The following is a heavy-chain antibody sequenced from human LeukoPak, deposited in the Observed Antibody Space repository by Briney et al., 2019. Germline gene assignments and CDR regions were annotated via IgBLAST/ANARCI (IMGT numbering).Heavy chain of an antibody. V-gene: IGHV4-39*07. D-gene: IGHD3-22*01. CDR3: ARGGSTYYYDSSGYFNWFDP. Sequence: SETLSLTCTVSGGSISSSSYYWGWIRQPPGKGLEWIGSIYYSGSTYYNPSLKSRVTISVDTSKNQFSLKLSSVTAADTAVYYCARGGSTYYYDSSGYFNWFDPWGQGTLVTVSS. CDR1: GGSISSSSYY. J-gene: IGHJ5*02. CDR2: IYYSGST.